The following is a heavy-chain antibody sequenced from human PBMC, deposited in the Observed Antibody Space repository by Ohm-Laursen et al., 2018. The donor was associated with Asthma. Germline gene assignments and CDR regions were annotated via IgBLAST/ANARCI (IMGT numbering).Heavy chain of an antibody. CDR3: ARVRTEYSSSSLAY. J-gene: IGHJ4*02. V-gene: IGHV3-7*03. D-gene: IGHD6-6*01. CDR1: GFTFRSYW. CDR2: IKQDGSEK. Sequence: GSLRLSCTASGFTFRSYWMGWVRQAPGNGPEWVANIKQDGSEKNYVDAVKGRFTISRDNAKNSLYLQINSLRAEDTAVYYCARVRTEYSSSSLAYWGQGTLVTVSS.